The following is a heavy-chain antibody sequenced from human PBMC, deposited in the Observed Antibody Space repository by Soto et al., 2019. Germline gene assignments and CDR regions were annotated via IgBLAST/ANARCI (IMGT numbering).Heavy chain of an antibody. J-gene: IGHJ5*02. V-gene: IGHV3-66*01. D-gene: IGHD2-21*02. CDR3: ARVAYCGGDCA. Sequence: EVQLVESGGGLVQPGGSLRLSCAASGFTVSSNYMSWVRQAPGKGLEWVSVIYSGGSTYYADSVKGRFTISRDNSKNTPYSQMNSRRVEDTAVYYCARVAYCGGDCAWGQGTLVTVSS. CDR1: GFTVSSNY. CDR2: IYSGGST.